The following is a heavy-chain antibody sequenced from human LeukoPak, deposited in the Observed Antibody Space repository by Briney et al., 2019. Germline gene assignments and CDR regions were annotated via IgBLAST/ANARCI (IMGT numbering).Heavy chain of an antibody. J-gene: IGHJ6*03. D-gene: IGHD3-10*01. CDR2: FDPEDGET. Sequence: ASVKVSRKVSGYTLNELSMHWVRPAPGKGLEWMGGFDPEDGETIYAQKLQGRVTMTEDTSTDTAYMELSSLRSEDTAVYYCATNSRGLYYYYYMDVWGKGTTVTVSS. CDR3: ATNSRGLYYYYYMDV. V-gene: IGHV1-24*01. CDR1: GYTLNELS.